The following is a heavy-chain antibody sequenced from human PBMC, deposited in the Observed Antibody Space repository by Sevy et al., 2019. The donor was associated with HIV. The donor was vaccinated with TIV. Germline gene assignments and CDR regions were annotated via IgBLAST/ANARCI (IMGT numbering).Heavy chain of an antibody. D-gene: IGHD5-12*01. CDR3: ATTKDYYESSGYPFDY. CDR2: FDPEDDEK. V-gene: IGHV1-24*01. Sequence: ASVKVSCKVSGRTLTQLSIHWVRQAPGKGLEWMATFDPEDDEKIYPQKFQGRVTMTEDTSTDTAYMELSRLRSEDTTVYYCATTKDYYESSGYPFDYWGQGTLVTVSS. J-gene: IGHJ4*02. CDR1: GRTLTQLS.